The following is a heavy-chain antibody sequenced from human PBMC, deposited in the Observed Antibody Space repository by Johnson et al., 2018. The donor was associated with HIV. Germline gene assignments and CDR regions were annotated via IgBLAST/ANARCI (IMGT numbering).Heavy chain of an antibody. D-gene: IGHD6-13*01. J-gene: IGHJ3*02. V-gene: IGHV3-66*01. CDR2: IYSGGST. Sequence: EVQLVESGGGLVQPGGSLRLSCAASGFTVSSNYMSWVRQAPGKGLEWVSVIYSGGSTYYAASVKGRFTISRDNSKNTLYLQMNSLRAEDTAVYYCARGGSSSWYGSKYYAFDIWGQGTMVTVSS. CDR1: GFTVSSNY. CDR3: ARGGSSSWYGSKYYAFDI.